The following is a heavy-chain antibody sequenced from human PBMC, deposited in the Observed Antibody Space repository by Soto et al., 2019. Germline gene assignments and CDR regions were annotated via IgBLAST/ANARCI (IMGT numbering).Heavy chain of an antibody. J-gene: IGHJ6*02. D-gene: IGHD3-9*01. CDR3: ARDYYDILTGYFDGMDV. Sequence: GGSLRLSCAASGFTFSSYSMNWVRQAPGKGLEWVPSISSSSSYIYYADSVKGRFTISRDNAKNSLYLQMNSLRAEDTAVYYCARDYYDILTGYFDGMDVWGQGTTVTVSS. CDR2: ISSSSSYI. V-gene: IGHV3-21*01. CDR1: GFTFSSYS.